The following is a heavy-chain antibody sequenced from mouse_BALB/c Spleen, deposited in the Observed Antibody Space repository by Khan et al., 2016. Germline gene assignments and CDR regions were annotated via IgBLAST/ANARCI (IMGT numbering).Heavy chain of an antibody. J-gene: IGHJ3*01. V-gene: IGHV1-54*01. CDR3: AREETTATFAY. Sequence: QVQLKESGAELVRPGTSVKVSCKASGYAFTNYLIEWVKQRPGQGLEWIGVINPGSGGTNYNEKFKGKATLTADKSSSTAYMQLSSLTSDDSAVYYCAREETTATFAYWGQGTLVTVSA. CDR2: INPGSGGT. D-gene: IGHD1-2*01. CDR1: GYAFTNYL.